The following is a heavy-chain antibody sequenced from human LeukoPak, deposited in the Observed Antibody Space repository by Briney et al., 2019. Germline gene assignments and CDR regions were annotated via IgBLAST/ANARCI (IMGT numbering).Heavy chain of an antibody. V-gene: IGHV3-23*01. Sequence: GGSLRLSCAASGFTFSSYGMSWVRQAPGKGLEWVSAISGSGGSTYYADSVKGRFTISRDNSKNTLYLQMNSLRAEDTAVYYCAKDGGIVVVPAVMGFDYWGQGTLVTVSS. CDR1: GFTFSSYG. CDR3: AKDGGIVVVPAVMGFDY. CDR2: ISGSGGST. D-gene: IGHD2-2*01. J-gene: IGHJ4*02.